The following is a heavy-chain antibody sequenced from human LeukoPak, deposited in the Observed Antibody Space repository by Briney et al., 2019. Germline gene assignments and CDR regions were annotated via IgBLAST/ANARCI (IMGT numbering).Heavy chain of an antibody. CDR2: INPSGGST. V-gene: IGHV1-46*01. Sequence: ASVKVSCKASGYTFTSYYMHWVRQAPGQGLEWMGIINPSGGSTSYAQKFQGRVTMTRDTSTSTVYMELSSLRSEDTAVYYCARGDLGLRYFDWLSPYDYWGQGTLVTVSS. CDR3: ARGDLGLRYFDWLSPYDY. J-gene: IGHJ4*02. D-gene: IGHD3-9*01. CDR1: GYTFTSYY.